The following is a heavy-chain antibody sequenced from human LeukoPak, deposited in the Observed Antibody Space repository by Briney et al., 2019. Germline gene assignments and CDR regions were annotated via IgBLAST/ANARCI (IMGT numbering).Heavy chain of an antibody. Sequence: ASVKVSCKASGYTFTGYYMHWVRQAPGQGLEWMGWINPNSGGTNYAQKFQGRVTMTRDTSISTAYMELSRLRSDDTAVYYCARCYDSSGYYPSPTNWFDPWGQGTLVTVSS. CDR1: GYTFTGYY. D-gene: IGHD3-22*01. V-gene: IGHV1-2*02. CDR2: INPNSGGT. CDR3: ARCYDSSGYYPSPTNWFDP. J-gene: IGHJ5*02.